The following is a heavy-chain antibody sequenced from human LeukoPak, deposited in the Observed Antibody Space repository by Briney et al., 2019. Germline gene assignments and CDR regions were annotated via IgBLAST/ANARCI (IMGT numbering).Heavy chain of an antibody. CDR3: VYGDFVRTVNYFDY. CDR1: GFSVSSSY. CDR2: IYSGGNT. Sequence: GSLLLSCAASGFSVSSSYMSWVRQASGKGLEWVSVIYSGGNTYYADFVKGRFTISRDTFKNSLFLQMTSLRAEDTALYFCVYGDFVRTVNYFDYWGQGTLVTVSS. D-gene: IGHD4-17*01. J-gene: IGHJ4*02. V-gene: IGHV3-66*01.